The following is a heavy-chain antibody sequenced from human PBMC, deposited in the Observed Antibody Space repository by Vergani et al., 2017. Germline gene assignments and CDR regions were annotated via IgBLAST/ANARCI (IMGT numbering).Heavy chain of an antibody. V-gene: IGHV3-11*05. CDR1: GFTFSDYY. CDR3: ARDGKYYYDSSGKD. CDR2: ISSSSSYT. D-gene: IGHD3-22*01. J-gene: IGHJ4*02. Sequence: QVQLVESGGGLVKPGGSLRLSCAASGFTFSDYYMSWIRQVPGKGLEWVSYISSSSSYTNYADSVKGRFTISRDNAKNSLYLQMNSLRAEDTAVYYCARDGKYYYDSSGKDWGQGTLVTVSS.